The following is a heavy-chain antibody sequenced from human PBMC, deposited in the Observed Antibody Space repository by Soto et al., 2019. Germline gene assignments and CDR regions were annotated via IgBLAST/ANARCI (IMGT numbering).Heavy chain of an antibody. D-gene: IGHD3-10*01. CDR2: IHHGGST. CDR3: ARQGFGHLHGLVDV. V-gene: IGHV4-59*08. CDR1: GGSITSHY. Sequence: QVQLQESGPGLVKPLETLSLTCSVSGGSITSHYCSWFRQSPGKGLEWIGYIHHGGSTSYNPSLKSRVTMSVDTSKTQFSLEVSSVTAADTALYYCARQGFGHLHGLVDVWGPGTTVTVSS. J-gene: IGHJ6*02.